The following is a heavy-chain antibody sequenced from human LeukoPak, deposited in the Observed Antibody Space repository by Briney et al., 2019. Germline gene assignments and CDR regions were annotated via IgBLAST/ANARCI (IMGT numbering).Heavy chain of an antibody. CDR3: VRRDPGWNYFDY. D-gene: IGHD6-19*01. CDR1: GGSINTHY. V-gene: IGHV4-59*08. J-gene: IGHJ4*02. CDR2: IYYTGKT. Sequence: SATLSLTCAVSGGSINTHYWGWIRQPPGKGLEWIGNIYYTGKTTYNPSLKSRVTISLDTSRNHLSLKLTSVLAADTAIYYCVRRDPGWNYFDYWGQGILVTVSS.